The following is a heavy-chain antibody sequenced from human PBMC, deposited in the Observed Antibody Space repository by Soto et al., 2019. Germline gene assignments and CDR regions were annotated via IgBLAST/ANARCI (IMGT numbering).Heavy chain of an antibody. J-gene: IGHJ2*01. CDR1: GYSISSAY. CDR2: FFHSGST. V-gene: IGHV4-38-2*02. D-gene: IGHD2-21*01. Sequence: KPWETLSLTCGVSGYSISSAYWGWIRQPPGKGLEWIGNFFHSGSTYYNSSLESRLTMSINKSKNQFSLKLASVTAADTAVYYCARDPFFNYGGNSGYFDLWGRGTLVTVSS. CDR3: ARDPFFNYGGNSGYFDL.